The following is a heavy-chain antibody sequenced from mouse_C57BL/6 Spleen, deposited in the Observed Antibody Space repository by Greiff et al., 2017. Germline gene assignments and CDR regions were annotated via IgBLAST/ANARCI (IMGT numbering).Heavy chain of an antibody. J-gene: IGHJ1*03. CDR3: ASNYGSSDWYCDD. Sequence: EVKLQESGPGLVKPSQSLSLTCSVTGYSITSGYYWNWIRQFPGNQLEWMGYISDDGSNNYNPSLKNRISITRDTSKNQFFLKLNSVTTEDTATYYCASNYGSSDWYCDDWGTGTTVTGSS. D-gene: IGHD1-1*01. CDR1: GYSITSGYY. CDR2: ISDDGSN. V-gene: IGHV3-6*01.